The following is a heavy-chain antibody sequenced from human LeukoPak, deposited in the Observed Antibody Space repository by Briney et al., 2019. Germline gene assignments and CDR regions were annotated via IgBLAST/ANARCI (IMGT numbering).Heavy chain of an antibody. CDR1: GFTFSSYW. V-gene: IGHV3-7*05. CDR3: ARGPYFITWSYGMDV. D-gene: IGHD2-15*01. CDR2: IKQDGSEE. Sequence: GGSLRLSCAASGFTFSSYWMSWVRQAPGRGLEWVANIKQDGSEEVYVGSVKGRFTISRDNAKNSLFLQMDTLRAEDTAVYYCARGPYFITWSYGMDVWGQGTTVTVSS. J-gene: IGHJ6*02.